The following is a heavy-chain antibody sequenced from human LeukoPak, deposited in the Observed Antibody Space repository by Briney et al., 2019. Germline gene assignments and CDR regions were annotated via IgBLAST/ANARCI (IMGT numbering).Heavy chain of an antibody. CDR2: YDPEDDER. CDR1: GHTLRDLS. CDR3: STETAGNY. D-gene: IGHD3-10*01. Sequence: ASVKVSCKAFGHTLRDLSIHWVRHAPGTGLEWMGGYDPEDDERIYSEKFLGRVTLTEDTSTDTAYMELTSLRSDDTAVYYCSTETAGNYWGQGTLVTVSS. J-gene: IGHJ4*02. V-gene: IGHV1-24*01.